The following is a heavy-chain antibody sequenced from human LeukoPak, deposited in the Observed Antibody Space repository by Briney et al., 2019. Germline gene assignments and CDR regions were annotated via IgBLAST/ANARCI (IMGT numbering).Heavy chain of an antibody. J-gene: IGHJ4*02. CDR2: ISSSSSYI. CDR1: GFTFSSYS. V-gene: IGHV3-21*01. CDR3: ARDFSGGYYDSSGYYDFGIDY. Sequence: PGGSLRLSCAASGFTFSSYSMNWVRQAPGKGLEWVSSISSSSSYIYYADSVKGRFTISRDNAKNSLYLQMNSLRAEDTAVYYCARDFSGGYYDSSGYYDFGIDYWGQGTLVTVSP. D-gene: IGHD3-22*01.